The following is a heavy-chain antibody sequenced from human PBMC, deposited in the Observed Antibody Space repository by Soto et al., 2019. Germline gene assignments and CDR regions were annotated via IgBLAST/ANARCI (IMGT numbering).Heavy chain of an antibody. CDR3: AREAAAYQVVPAANWFDP. J-gene: IGHJ5*02. CDR1: GEAFASYS. D-gene: IGHD2-2*01. Sequence: VPVEVTSKACGEAFASYSMRSVRQDTEQGLEWMGIINPSGGSTSYAQKFQGRVTMTRDTSTSTVYMELSSLRSEDTAVYYCAREAAAYQVVPAANWFDPWGQGTLVTVSS. V-gene: IGHV1-46*03. CDR2: INPSGGST.